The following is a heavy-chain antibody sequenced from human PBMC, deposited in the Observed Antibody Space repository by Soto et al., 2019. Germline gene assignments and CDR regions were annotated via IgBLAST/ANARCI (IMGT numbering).Heavy chain of an antibody. J-gene: IGHJ5*02. D-gene: IGHD3-16*01. V-gene: IGHV1-8*01. Sequence: QVQLVQSGADVKKPGASVTVSCKASGYTFTSYDINWVRLATGQGLEGMGWMNPNSGNTAYAQKFQGRVTMTRNTSISTAYMELSSLRSEDTAVYYCARLKQDYAVAWGQGTLVTVSS. CDR3: ARLKQDYAVA. CDR2: MNPNSGNT. CDR1: GYTFTSYD.